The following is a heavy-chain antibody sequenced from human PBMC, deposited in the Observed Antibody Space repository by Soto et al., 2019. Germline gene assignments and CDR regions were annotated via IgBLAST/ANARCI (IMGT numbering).Heavy chain of an antibody. CDR2: IYSGGST. V-gene: IGHV3-53*04. Sequence: PGGSLRLSCAASGFTVSSNYMSWVRQAPGKGLEWVSVIYSGGSTYYADSVKGRFTISGHNSKNTLYLQMNSLRAEDTAVYYCATPIPPDYWGQGTLVTVSS. D-gene: IGHD2-21*01. CDR3: ATPIPPDY. CDR1: GFTVSSNY. J-gene: IGHJ4*02.